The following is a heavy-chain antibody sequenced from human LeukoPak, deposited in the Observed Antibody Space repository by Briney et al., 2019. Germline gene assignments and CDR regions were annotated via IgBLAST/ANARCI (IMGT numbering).Heavy chain of an antibody. V-gene: IGHV3-74*01. CDR2: ISSDGSII. CDR3: ARPAVAGLRAGGYDY. J-gene: IGHJ4*02. CDR1: GFSFSSYW. D-gene: IGHD6-19*01. Sequence: GGSVRLSCAASGFSFSSYWMHWVRQAPGKGLVWVSRISSDGSIINYADSVKGRFTISRDNAKSTLYLQMNSLRVEDTAVYYCARPAVAGLRAGGYDYWGQGTLVTVSS.